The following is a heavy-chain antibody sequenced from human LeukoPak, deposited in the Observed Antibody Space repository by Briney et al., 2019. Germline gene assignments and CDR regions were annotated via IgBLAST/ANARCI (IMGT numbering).Heavy chain of an antibody. V-gene: IGHV4-4*02. Sequence: PSETLSLTCAVSGGSISSSNWWSWVRQPPGKGLEWIGEIYHSGSTNYNPSLKSRVTISVDTSKNQFSLKLSSVTAADTAVYYCARGRSYDFWSGYFDSYYYYYGMDVWGQGTTVTVSS. D-gene: IGHD3-3*01. CDR3: ARGRSYDFWSGYFDSYYYYYGMDV. CDR2: IYHSGST. J-gene: IGHJ6*02. CDR1: GGSISSSNW.